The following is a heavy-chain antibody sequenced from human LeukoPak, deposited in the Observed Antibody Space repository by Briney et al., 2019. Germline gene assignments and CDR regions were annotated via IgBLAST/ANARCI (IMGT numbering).Heavy chain of an antibody. D-gene: IGHD1-1*01. J-gene: IGHJ4*02. Sequence: GGSLRLSCAASGFTFRSAAMSWVRQAPGKGLEWVSAISRDGDTRYYADSVTGRFTISRDISKNTLFMQMNILRAEDTAVYYCAKEEVPNDYWGQGTLVTVSS. CDR2: ISRDGDTR. CDR1: GFTFRSAA. CDR3: AKEEVPNDY. V-gene: IGHV3-23*01.